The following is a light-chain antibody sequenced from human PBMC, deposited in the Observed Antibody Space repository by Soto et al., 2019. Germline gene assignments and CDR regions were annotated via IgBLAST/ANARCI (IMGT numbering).Light chain of an antibody. CDR2: GAS. CDR3: QQYNSWPWT. J-gene: IGKJ1*01. V-gene: IGKV3-15*01. CDR1: QSVSDN. Sequence: TLSVSPGERATLSCRASQSVSDNLAWYQQKPGQAPRLLIYGASTRATGIPARFSGSGSGTEFTLTISSLQSEDFAVYYCQQYNSWPWTFGQGSKVDIK.